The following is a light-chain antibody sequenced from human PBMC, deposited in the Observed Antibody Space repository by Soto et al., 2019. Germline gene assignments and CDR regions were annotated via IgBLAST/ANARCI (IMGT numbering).Light chain of an antibody. CDR1: SSNIGSNT. CDR3: AAWDDSLYGLV. V-gene: IGLV1-44*01. J-gene: IGLJ1*01. Sequence: QSVLTQPPSASGTPGQRVTISCSGSSSNIGSNTVNWYQQLPGTAPKLLIYNNNQRPSGVPDRFSGSKSGTSASLAISGLQSEDEDDYYCAAWDDSLYGLVFGTGTKLTVL. CDR2: NNN.